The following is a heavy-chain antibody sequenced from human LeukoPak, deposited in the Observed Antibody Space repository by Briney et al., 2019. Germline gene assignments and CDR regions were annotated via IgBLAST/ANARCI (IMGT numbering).Heavy chain of an antibody. CDR1: GYSISSGYY. Sequence: SETLSLTCTVSGYSISSGYYWGWIRQPPGKGLEWIGSIYHSGSTYYNPSLKSRVTISVDTSKNQFSLKMSSVTAADTAVYYCARDRSSSWSAIHWFDPWGQGTLVTVSS. D-gene: IGHD6-13*01. CDR3: ARDRSSSWSAIHWFDP. CDR2: IYHSGST. V-gene: IGHV4-38-2*02. J-gene: IGHJ5*02.